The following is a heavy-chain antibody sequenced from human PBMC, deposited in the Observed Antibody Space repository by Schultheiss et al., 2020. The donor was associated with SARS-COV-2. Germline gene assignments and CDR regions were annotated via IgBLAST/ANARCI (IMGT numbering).Heavy chain of an antibody. CDR1: GYTFTSYG. V-gene: IGHV1-18*01. D-gene: IGHD6-13*01. CDR3: ARDTAAGGFDP. Sequence: GGSLRLSCKASGYTFTSYGISWVRQAPGQGLEWMGWISAYNGNTNYAQKLQGRVTMTTDTSTSTAYMELRSLRSDDTAVYYCARDTAAGGFDPWGQGTLVTVSS. CDR2: ISAYNGNT. J-gene: IGHJ5*02.